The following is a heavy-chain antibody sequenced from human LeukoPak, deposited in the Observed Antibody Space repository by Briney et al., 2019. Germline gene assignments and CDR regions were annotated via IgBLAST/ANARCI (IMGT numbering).Heavy chain of an antibody. V-gene: IGHV3-33*06. D-gene: IGHD6-6*01. CDR1: GFTFSYYG. CDR3: AKSYEETSSSSGPADY. J-gene: IGHJ4*02. Sequence: GGSLRLSCAASGFTFSYYGMHWVRQAPGKGLEWVAIIWYDASNKYYANFVKGRFAISRDNSKNALYLEMNDLRDEDTAVYYCAKSYEETSSSSGPADYWGQGTQVIVSS. CDR2: IWYDASNK.